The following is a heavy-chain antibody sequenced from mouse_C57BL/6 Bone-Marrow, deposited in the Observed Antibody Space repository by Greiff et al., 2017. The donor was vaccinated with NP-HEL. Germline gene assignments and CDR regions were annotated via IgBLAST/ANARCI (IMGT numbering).Heavy chain of an antibody. D-gene: IGHD2-4*01. J-gene: IGHJ3*01. CDR1: GFTFSSYA. Sequence: EVQLVESGGGLVKPGGSLKLSCAASGFTFSSYAMSWVRQTPEKRLEWVATISDGGSYTYYPDNVKGRFTISRDNAKNNLYLQMSHLKSEDTAMYYCARWDYDSAWFAYWGQGTLVTVSA. CDR3: ARWDYDSAWFAY. V-gene: IGHV5-4*01. CDR2: ISDGGSYT.